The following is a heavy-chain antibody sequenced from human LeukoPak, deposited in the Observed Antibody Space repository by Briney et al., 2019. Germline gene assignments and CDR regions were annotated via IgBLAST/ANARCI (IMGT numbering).Heavy chain of an antibody. J-gene: IGHJ4*02. V-gene: IGHV3-15*01. Sequence: GGSLRLSCAASGFTFSNAWMSWVRQAPGKGLEWVGRIKRKTDAGTTDYAAPVKGRFTISRDDSKNTLYLQMNSLKTEDTAVYYCTTEFSGWSLGGFDYWGQGTLVTVSS. CDR2: IKRKTDAGTT. CDR1: GFTFSNAW. D-gene: IGHD6-19*01. CDR3: TTEFSGWSLGGFDY.